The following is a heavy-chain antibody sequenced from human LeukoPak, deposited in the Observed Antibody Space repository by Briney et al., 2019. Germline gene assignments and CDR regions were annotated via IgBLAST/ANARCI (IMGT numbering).Heavy chain of an antibody. CDR1: GYTFTIYS. CDR2: ISAYNGNT. J-gene: IGHJ4*02. D-gene: IGHD3-16*02. CDR3: ARGHDYVWGSYRYSDDY. Sequence: ASQTLSFTSSGYTFTIYSISWVRQAPGQGLEWMGWISAYNGNTQYAQKSQGRVTITTDTSTSTAYTELRSLRSDDTAVYYCARGHDYVWGSYRYSDDYWGQGTLVTVSS. V-gene: IGHV1-18*01.